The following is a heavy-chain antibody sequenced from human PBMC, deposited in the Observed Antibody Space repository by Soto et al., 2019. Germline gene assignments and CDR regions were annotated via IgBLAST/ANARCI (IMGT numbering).Heavy chain of an antibody. CDR1: GGTFSSYA. CDR3: ARATPLGNQLLFYGMDV. V-gene: IGHV1-69*13. CDR2: IIPIFGTA. D-gene: IGHD2-2*01. Sequence: SVKVSCKASGGTFSSYAISWVRQAPGEGLEWMGGIIPIFGTANYAQKFQGRVTITADESTSTAYMELSSLRSEDTAVYYCARATPLGNQLLFYGMDVWGQGTTVTVSS. J-gene: IGHJ6*02.